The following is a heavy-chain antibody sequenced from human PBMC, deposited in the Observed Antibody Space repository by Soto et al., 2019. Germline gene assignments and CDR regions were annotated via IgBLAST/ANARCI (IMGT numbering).Heavy chain of an antibody. D-gene: IGHD2-15*01. Sequence: QVQLVESGGGVVQPGRSLRLSCAASGFTFSSYGMHWVRQAPGKGLEWVAVIWYDGSNKYYADSVKGRFTISRDNSKNTLYLQMNSLRAEDTAVYYCARDCFYRSGGSCYLDYWGQGTLVTVSS. CDR3: ARDCFYRSGGSCYLDY. CDR1: GFTFSSYG. CDR2: IWYDGSNK. J-gene: IGHJ4*02. V-gene: IGHV3-33*01.